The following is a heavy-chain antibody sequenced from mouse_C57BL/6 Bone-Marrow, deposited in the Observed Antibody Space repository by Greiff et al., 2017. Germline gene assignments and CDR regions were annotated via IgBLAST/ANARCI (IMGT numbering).Heavy chain of an antibody. Sequence: QVQLQQSGPGLVQPSPSLSITCTVSGFSFTSYGVHWVRQSPGKGLEWLGVIWRGGSTDYNAAFISRLSISKDKSKSQVFFKMNSLQADDTAIYYCARQSAYWGQGTLVTVSA. V-gene: IGHV2-2*01. CDR2: IWRGGST. J-gene: IGHJ3*01. CDR1: GFSFTSYG. CDR3: ARQSAY.